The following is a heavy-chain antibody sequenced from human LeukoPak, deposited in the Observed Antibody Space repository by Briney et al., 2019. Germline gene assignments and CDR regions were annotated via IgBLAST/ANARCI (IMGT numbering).Heavy chain of an antibody. J-gene: IGHJ4*02. V-gene: IGHV4-34*01. Sequence: SETLSLTCAAYGGSFSGYYWSWIRQPPGKGLEWIGEIYHSGSTNYNPSLKSRVTISVDKSKNQFSLKLSSVTAADTAVYYCAREGPGRYYGSGRYNFDYWGQGTLVTISS. CDR2: IYHSGST. CDR1: GGSFSGYY. CDR3: AREGPGRYYGSGRYNFDY. D-gene: IGHD3-10*01.